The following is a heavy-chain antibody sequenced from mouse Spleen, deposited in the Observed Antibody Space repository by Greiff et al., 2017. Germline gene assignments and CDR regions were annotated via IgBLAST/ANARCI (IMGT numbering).Heavy chain of an antibody. J-gene: IGHJ4*01. V-gene: IGHV14-3*01. CDR2: IDPANGNT. CDR1: GYTFTDYY. Sequence: DVQLVESGAELVRPGASVKLSCKASGYTFTDYYINWVKQRPEQGLEWIGRIDPANGNTKYAPKFQGKATITADTSSNTAYLQLSSLTSEDTAIYYCARRAPMDYWGQGTSVTVSS. CDR3: ARRAPMDY.